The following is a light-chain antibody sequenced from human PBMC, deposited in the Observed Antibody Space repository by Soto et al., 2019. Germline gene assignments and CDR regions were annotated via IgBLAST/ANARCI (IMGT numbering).Light chain of an antibody. J-gene: IGKJ5*01. Sequence: QWTQSPSSLAASVGDRITITCRASQGISSYLAWYQQKPGKAPKLLIYAASTLQSGVPSRFSGSGSGTDFTLTISSLQPEDFATYYCQQVNPRTLGQGTRLEIK. V-gene: IGKV1-9*01. CDR1: QGISSY. CDR3: QQVNPRT. CDR2: AAS.